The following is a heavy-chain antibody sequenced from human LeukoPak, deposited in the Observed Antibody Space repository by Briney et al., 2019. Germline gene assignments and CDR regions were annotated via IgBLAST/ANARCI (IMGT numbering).Heavy chain of an antibody. Sequence: GRSLRLSCAASGFTFSSYGMPWVRQAPGKGLEWVAVIWYDGSKKFYADSVKGRFTISRDNPKNTLYLQMNNLRADDTAVYFCAKRGVVIRVILVGFHKEAYYFDSWGQGALVTVSS. D-gene: IGHD3-22*01. J-gene: IGHJ4*02. CDR3: AKRGVVIRVILVGFHKEAYYFDS. V-gene: IGHV3-33*06. CDR2: IWYDGSKK. CDR1: GFTFSSYG.